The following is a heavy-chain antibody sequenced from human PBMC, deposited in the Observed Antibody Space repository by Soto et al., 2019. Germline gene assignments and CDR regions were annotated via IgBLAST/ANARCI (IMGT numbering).Heavy chain of an antibody. CDR1: GYSFTSYW. CDR2: IYPGDSDT. V-gene: IGHV5-51*01. D-gene: IGHD6-13*01. CDR3: ARLAPLHQCIAAAGIEEV. J-gene: IGHJ2*01. Sequence: EAQLVQSEAEVKKPGESLKISCKGSGYSFTSYWIGWVRQMPGKGLEWMGIIYPGDSDTRYSPSFQGQVTISADKSSSTAYLQWWSLKATHTAMYYCARLAPLHQCIAAAGIEEVWCRGTLVTVSS.